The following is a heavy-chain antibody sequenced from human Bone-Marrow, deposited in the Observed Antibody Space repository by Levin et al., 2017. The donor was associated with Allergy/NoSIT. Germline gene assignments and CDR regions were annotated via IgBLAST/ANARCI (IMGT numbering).Heavy chain of an antibody. CDR2: IGTGGET. V-gene: IGHV3-13*01. J-gene: IGHJ6*02. Sequence: GGSLRLSCVTSGFTFSSYDMYWVRQTRGKGLEWVSAIGTGGETYYPGSVQGRFTISRENAKKSLYLQINSLSVGDTGVCYCARVALGYCSGRICSPYLDVWGQGTTVTVSS. D-gene: IGHD2-15*01. CDR1: GFTFSSYD. CDR3: ARVALGYCSGRICSPYLDV.